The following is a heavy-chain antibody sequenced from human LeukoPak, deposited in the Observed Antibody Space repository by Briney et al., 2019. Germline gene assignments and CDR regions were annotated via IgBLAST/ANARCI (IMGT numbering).Heavy chain of an antibody. CDR3: ARLIVGANFDY. Sequence: SETLSLTCSVSGGSISRSSYYWGWTRQPPGKGLEWIGSIYYSGSTYYNPSLKSRVTISVDTSKNQFSLKLSSVTAADTAVYYCARLIVGANFDYWGQGTLVTVSS. CDR2: IYYSGST. V-gene: IGHV4-39*01. CDR1: GGSISRSSYY. D-gene: IGHD1-26*01. J-gene: IGHJ4*02.